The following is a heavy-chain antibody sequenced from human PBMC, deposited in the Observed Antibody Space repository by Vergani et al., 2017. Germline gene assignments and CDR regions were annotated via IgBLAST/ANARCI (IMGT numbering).Heavy chain of an antibody. CDR3: AKDSAGGGGASSLDY. V-gene: IGHV3-9*01. CDR2: ISWNSGSI. J-gene: IGHJ4*02. Sequence: EVQLVESGGGLVQPGRSLRLSCAASGFTFDDYAMHWVRQAPGKGLAWVSGISWNSGSIGYAHSVKGRFTISRDNAKNSLYLQMNSLRAEDTALYYCAKDSAGGGGASSLDYWGQGTLVTVSS. CDR1: GFTFDDYA. D-gene: IGHD1-26*01.